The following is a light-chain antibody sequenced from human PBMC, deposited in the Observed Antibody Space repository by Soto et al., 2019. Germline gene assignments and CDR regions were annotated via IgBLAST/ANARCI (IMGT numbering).Light chain of an antibody. CDR3: QQYGTSRT. CDR1: QSVSSSY. V-gene: IGKV3-20*01. Sequence: EIVLTQCPGTLSLSPGERATLSCRASQSVSSSYLAWYQQTPRQAPRLLIYGASSRATSIPDRFSGSGSGTDFPLTISRLEPEDFAVYYCQQYGTSRTFGQGTKVDIK. CDR2: GAS. J-gene: IGKJ1*01.